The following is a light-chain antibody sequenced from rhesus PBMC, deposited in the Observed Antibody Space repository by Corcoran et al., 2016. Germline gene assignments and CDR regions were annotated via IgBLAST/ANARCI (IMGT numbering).Light chain of an antibody. CDR3: LQHSNWPLT. CDR2: GAS. V-gene: IGKV3-24*01. J-gene: IGKJ4*01. CDR1: QSVSSN. Sequence: EIVMTQSPATLSLSPGERATLSCRASQSVSSNLAWYQEKPGQAPRLVIAGASSRAPGIADRGRGSGSGTDFTLPIGSLEPEDVSVYYCLQHSNWPLTFGGGTKVELK.